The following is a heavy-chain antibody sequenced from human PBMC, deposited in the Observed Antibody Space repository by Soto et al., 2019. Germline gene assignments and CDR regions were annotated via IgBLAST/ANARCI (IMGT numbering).Heavy chain of an antibody. CDR3: AADMEHYYDSSGYYH. V-gene: IGHV1-58*01. CDR1: GFTFTSSA. CDR2: IVVGSGNT. D-gene: IGHD3-22*01. Sequence: GASVKVSCKASGFTFTSSAVQWVRQARGQRLEWIGWIVVGSGNTNYAQKFQERVTITRDMSTSTAYMELSSLRSEDTAVYYCAADMEHYYDSSGYYHWGQATLVTVSS. J-gene: IGHJ4*02.